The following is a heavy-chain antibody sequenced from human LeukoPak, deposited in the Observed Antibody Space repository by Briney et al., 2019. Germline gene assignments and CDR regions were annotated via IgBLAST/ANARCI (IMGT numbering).Heavy chain of an antibody. V-gene: IGHV1-46*01. J-gene: IGHJ6*04. CDR2: INPSGGTT. CDR1: GYTFTTYY. D-gene: IGHD4-17*01. CDR3: VIVTVPRFGDV. Sequence: GASVKVSCKASGYTFTTYYLHWVRQAPGQGLEWVGIINPSGGTTNYAQKFQGRVAMTRDMSTSTVYMELSSLRSEDTAVYSCVIVTVPRFGDVWGKGTTVTVSS.